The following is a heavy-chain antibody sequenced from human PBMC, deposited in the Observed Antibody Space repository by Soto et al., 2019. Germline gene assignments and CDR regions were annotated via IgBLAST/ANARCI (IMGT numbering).Heavy chain of an antibody. J-gene: IGHJ3*02. CDR1: GVTFCRYS. CDR3: GGDSSGYFYPDVFDI. D-gene: IGHD3-22*01. Sequence: GGCLRLSCAASGVTFCRYSMDGVRKAPGKGLEWVSYISSSSSTIYYADSVKGRFTISRDNAKNSLYLQMNSLRDEDTAVYYCGGDSSGYFYPDVFDIWGQGTMVTVSS. V-gene: IGHV3-48*02. CDR2: ISSSSSTI.